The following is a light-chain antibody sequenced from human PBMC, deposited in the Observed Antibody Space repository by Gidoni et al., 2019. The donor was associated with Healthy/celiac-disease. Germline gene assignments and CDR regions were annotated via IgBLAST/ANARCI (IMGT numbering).Light chain of an antibody. CDR1: QSISSY. CDR2: AAS. V-gene: IGKV1-39*01. CDR3: QQSYSTPGT. J-gene: IGKJ3*01. Sequence: DIPMTHSPSSLSASVGDRVTITCRASQSISSYLNWYQQKPGKAPKLLIYAASSLQSGVPSRFSGSGAGTDFTLTISSLKPEDFATYYCQQSYSTPGTVGPGTKVDIK.